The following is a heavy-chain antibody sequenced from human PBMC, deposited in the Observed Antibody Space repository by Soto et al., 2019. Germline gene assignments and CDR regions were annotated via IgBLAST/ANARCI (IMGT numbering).Heavy chain of an antibody. D-gene: IGHD2-8*01. CDR3: ARARYCTSGVCYTLGWFDP. CDR1: GGSFSGYY. Sequence: SETLSLTCAVYGGSFSGYYWSWIRQPPGKGLEWIGEINHSGSTNYNPSLKSRVTISVDTSKNQFSLKLSSVTAADTAVYYCARARYCTSGVCYTLGWFDPWGQGTLVTVSS. J-gene: IGHJ5*02. V-gene: IGHV4-34*01. CDR2: INHSGST.